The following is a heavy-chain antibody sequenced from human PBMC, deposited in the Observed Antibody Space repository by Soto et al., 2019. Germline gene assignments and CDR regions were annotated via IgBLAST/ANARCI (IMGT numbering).Heavy chain of an antibody. CDR1: GGSSSRGAYS. V-gene: IGHV4-30-2*01. CDR3: ARDRRGDSSQPGYYAYGMDV. D-gene: IGHD3-16*01. Sequence: PSETLSVTCAVCGGSSSRGAYSWSWIRQPPGKGLEWIGYIYHSGRTYYNPSLKSRVTISVDRSKNQFSLRLTSVTAADTAVYYCARDRRGDSSQPGYYAYGMDVRGQGTTVTVSS. J-gene: IGHJ6*02. CDR2: IYHSGRT.